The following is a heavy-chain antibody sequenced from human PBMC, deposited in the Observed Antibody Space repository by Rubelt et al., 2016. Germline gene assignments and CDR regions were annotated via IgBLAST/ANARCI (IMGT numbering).Heavy chain of an antibody. CDR3: ARGNSGYDYGLDY. V-gene: IGHV1-2*02. D-gene: IGHD5-12*01. Sequence: QVQLVQSGAEVKKPGASVKVSCKASGYTFTGYYMHWVRQAPGQGLEWMGWINPNSGGTNYAQKVKGRVTMTRDTSVSTAYMELSRLTSDDTAVYYCARGNSGYDYGLDYWGQGTLVTVSS. CDR2: INPNSGGT. J-gene: IGHJ4*02. CDR1: GYTFTGYY.